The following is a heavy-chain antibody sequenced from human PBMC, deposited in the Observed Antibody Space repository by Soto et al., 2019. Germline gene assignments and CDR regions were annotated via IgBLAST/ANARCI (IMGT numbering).Heavy chain of an antibody. CDR3: ARGSAFIGLDY. J-gene: IGHJ4*02. D-gene: IGHD1-26*01. CDR2: IGTSGSYI. V-gene: IGHV3-21*01. CDR1: GFIFSRYS. Sequence: EVQLVESGGGLVKPGGSLRLSCAVSGFIFSRYSMNWVRQAPWKGLEWVASIGTSGSYIYDTDSVKGRFTISRDNTKDSLYLQMNSLRAEDTAIYYCARGSAFIGLDYWGQGTPVPVSS.